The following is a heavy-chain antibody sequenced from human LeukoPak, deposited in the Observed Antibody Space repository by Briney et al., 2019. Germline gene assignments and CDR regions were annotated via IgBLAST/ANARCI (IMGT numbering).Heavy chain of an antibody. V-gene: IGHV3-30*04. D-gene: IGHD2/OR15-2a*01. Sequence: GGSLRLSCTASGFTFSTYVMHWVRQAPRKGLEWVAVISSDGGNKFYADSVKGRFTISRDNSKDTLYLQMNSLIVEDTALYYCARQGSLGPSVHRIGSGNWFAPWGQGTLVTVSS. CDR2: ISSDGGNK. CDR1: GFTFSTYV. J-gene: IGHJ5*02. CDR3: ARQGSLGPSVHRIGSGNWFAP.